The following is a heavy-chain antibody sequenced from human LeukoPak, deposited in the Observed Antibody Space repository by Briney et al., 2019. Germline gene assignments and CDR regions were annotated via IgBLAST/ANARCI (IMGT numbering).Heavy chain of an antibody. CDR1: GFTFDDYG. V-gene: IGHV3-20*04. CDR2: INWNGGST. J-gene: IGHJ4*02. D-gene: IGHD1-26*01. CDR3: ARGVDGSYYGVPHFDY. Sequence: PGGSLRLSCAASGFTFDDYGMSWVRQAPGKGLEWVSGINWNGGSTGYADSVKGRFTISRDNAKNSLYLQMNSLRAEDTALYYCARGVDGSYYGVPHFDYWGQGTLVTASS.